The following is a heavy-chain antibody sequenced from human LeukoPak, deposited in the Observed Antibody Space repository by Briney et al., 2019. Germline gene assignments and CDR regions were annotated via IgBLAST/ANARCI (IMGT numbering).Heavy chain of an antibody. CDR3: ARYHYDSSGYPYYFDY. D-gene: IGHD3-22*01. CDR2: IYSGGST. CDR1: GFLVSDNY. Sequence: PGGSLRRSCAASGFLVSDNYMSWVRQAPGQGLEWVSVIYSGGSTYYADSVKGRFTISRDNSKNTVFLQLNSLRAEDTAVYYCARYHYDSSGYPYYFDYWGQGTLVTVTS. J-gene: IGHJ4*02. V-gene: IGHV3-53*01.